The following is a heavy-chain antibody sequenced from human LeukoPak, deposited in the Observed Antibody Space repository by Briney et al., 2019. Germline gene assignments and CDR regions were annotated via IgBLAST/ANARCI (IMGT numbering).Heavy chain of an antibody. Sequence: SETLSLTCTVSGGSISSGSYYWSWIRQPAGKGLEWIGRIYTSGSTNYNPSLKSRVTISVDTSKNQFSLKLSSVTAADTAVYYCARALDIVGATLDAFDIWGQGTMVTVSS. J-gene: IGHJ3*02. V-gene: IGHV4-61*02. D-gene: IGHD1-26*01. CDR2: IYTSGST. CDR1: GGSISSGSYY. CDR3: ARALDIVGATLDAFDI.